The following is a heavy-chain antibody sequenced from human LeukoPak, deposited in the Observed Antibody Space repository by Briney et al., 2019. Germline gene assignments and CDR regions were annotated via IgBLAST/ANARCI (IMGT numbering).Heavy chain of an antibody. CDR2: INPNSGGT. Sequence: ASLKFSCKASGYTFTGYYMHWVRHAPGQRLELKGRINPNSGGTNYAQKFQGRVTMTRDTSINTAYMELSRLRSDDTAVYYCARTAPITVFGVVEGLSDYWGQGNLVTVSS. CDR1: GYTFTGYY. CDR3: ARTAPITVFGVVEGLSDY. J-gene: IGHJ4*02. V-gene: IGHV1-2*06. D-gene: IGHD3-3*01.